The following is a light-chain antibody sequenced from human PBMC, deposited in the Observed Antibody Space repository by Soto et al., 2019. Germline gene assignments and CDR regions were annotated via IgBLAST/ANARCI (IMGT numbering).Light chain of an antibody. Sequence: EMVLTQSPGTLSLSPGERATLSCRASQSVSSDYLAWYQQKPGQAPRLLIYLASKKATGIPDRVSGIGSGTDFTLSISRLEPEDFAVYYCQQYGSSPITFGQGTRLEIK. CDR3: QQYGSSPIT. CDR1: QSVSSDY. CDR2: LAS. V-gene: IGKV3-20*01. J-gene: IGKJ5*01.